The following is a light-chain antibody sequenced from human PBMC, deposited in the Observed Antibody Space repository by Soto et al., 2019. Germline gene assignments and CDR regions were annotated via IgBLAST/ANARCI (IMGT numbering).Light chain of an antibody. J-gene: IGLJ2*01. CDR1: SSDVGAYRY. CDR2: EVS. V-gene: IGLV2-14*01. CDR3: RSYTSTGTVL. Sequence: QSALTQPASVSGSPGQSITISCTGTSSDVGAYRYVSWYQQHPGKAPRLMISEVSLRPSGVSNRFSGSKSGNTASLTISGVQAEDEADYYCRSYTSTGTVLFGGGTKLTVL.